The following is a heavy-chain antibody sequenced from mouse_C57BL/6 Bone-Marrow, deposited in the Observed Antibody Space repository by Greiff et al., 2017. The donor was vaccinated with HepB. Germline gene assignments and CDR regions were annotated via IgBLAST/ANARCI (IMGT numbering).Heavy chain of an antibody. CDR1: GYTFTSYW. J-gene: IGHJ3*01. CDR3: ARDYGSSLFAY. D-gene: IGHD1-1*01. CDR2: IDPSDSYT. V-gene: IGHV1-69*01. Sequence: VQLQQSGAELVMPGASVKLSCKASGYTFTSYWMHWVKQRPGQGLEWIGEIDPSDSYTNYNQKFEGKSTLTVDKSSRTAYMQLSSLTSEDSAVYYCARDYGSSLFAYWGQGTLVTVSA.